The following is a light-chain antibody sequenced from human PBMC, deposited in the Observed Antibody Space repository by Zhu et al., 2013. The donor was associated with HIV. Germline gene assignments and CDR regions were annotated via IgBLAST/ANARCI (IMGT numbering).Light chain of an antibody. CDR3: QQCNDWPFT. CDR2: GAS. J-gene: IGKJ3*01. CDR1: QSVSRTY. Sequence: EIVLTQSPGTLSLSQGERATLSCRASQSVSRTYVAWYQQKPGQAPRLLIHGASSRATGVPDRFSGSGSGTDFTLTISSLQSEDFAVYYCQQCNDWPFTFGPGTKVDIK. V-gene: IGKV3D-20*02.